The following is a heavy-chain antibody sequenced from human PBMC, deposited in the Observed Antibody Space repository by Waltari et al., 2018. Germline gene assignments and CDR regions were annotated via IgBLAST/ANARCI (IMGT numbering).Heavy chain of an antibody. D-gene: IGHD5-12*01. CDR1: GFTFSTYG. J-gene: IGHJ4*02. CDR3: ARDVNDRRDGYHYGGDY. Sequence: QVQLVESGGGVVPPGRSLRLSCAASGFTFSTYGMHWVRQGPGRGLGLVACISYDGRNKWYADSVKGRFTISRDDSKNTVYLQMDSLRMEDTGVFYCARDVNDRRDGYHYGGDYWGQGTLVTVSS. CDR2: ISYDGRNK. V-gene: IGHV3-30*03.